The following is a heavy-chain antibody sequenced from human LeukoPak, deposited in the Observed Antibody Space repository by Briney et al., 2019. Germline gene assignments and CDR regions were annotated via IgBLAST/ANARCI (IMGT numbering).Heavy chain of an antibody. J-gene: IGHJ5*02. CDR1: GYTFTSYS. CDR2: INAGNGNT. CDR3: ARDPWDLGYCSGGSCYPGNNWFDP. D-gene: IGHD2-15*01. Sequence: WASVKVSFKASGYTFTSYSMHWVRQAPGQRLEWVGWINAGNGNTKYSQKFQGRVTITRDTSASTAYMELSSLRSEDTAVYYCARDPWDLGYCSGGSCYPGNNWFDPWGQGTLVTVSS. V-gene: IGHV1-3*01.